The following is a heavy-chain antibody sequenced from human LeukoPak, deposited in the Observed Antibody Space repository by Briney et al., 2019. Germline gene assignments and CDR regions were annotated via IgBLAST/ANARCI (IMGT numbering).Heavy chain of an antibody. J-gene: IGHJ4*02. CDR1: GYTFTGYY. Sequence: ASVKVSCKASGYTFTGYYMHWVRQAPGQGLEWMGWINPNSGGTNYAQKFQGRVTMTRDTSISTAYMELSRLRSDDTAVYYCARARGFGFWSGYYGYWGQGTLVTVSS. D-gene: IGHD3-3*01. CDR3: ARARGFGFWSGYYGY. V-gene: IGHV1-2*02. CDR2: INPNSGGT.